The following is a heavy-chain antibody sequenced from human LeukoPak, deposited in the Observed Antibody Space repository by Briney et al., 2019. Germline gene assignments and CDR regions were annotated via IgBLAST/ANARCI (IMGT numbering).Heavy chain of an antibody. Sequence: GGSLRLSCAASGFTFSSYAMSWVRQAPGKGLEWVSAISGSGGSTYYADSVKGRFTISRDNTKNSLYLQMNSLRAEDTAVYYCARRSYYNGGYFDYWGQGTLVTVSS. CDR2: ISGSGGST. V-gene: IGHV3-23*01. D-gene: IGHD3-10*01. J-gene: IGHJ4*02. CDR1: GFTFSSYA. CDR3: ARRSYYNGGYFDY.